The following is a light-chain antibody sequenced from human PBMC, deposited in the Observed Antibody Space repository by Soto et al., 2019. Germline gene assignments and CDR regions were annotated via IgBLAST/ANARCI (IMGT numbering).Light chain of an antibody. CDR3: SSYTTSSTRV. CDR1: SSDIGIYKY. J-gene: IGLJ1*01. CDR2: EVT. Sequence: QCALTQPASVSGSPGQSIAISCTGSSSDIGIYKYVSWYQQHPGKVPKLIIYEVTNRPTGVSNRFSGSKSGNTASLTISWRQAEDEADYYCSSYTTSSTRVFGPGTKVTVL. V-gene: IGLV2-14*01.